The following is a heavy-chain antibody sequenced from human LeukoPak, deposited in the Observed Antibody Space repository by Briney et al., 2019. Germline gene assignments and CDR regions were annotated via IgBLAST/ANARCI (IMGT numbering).Heavy chain of an antibody. V-gene: IGHV4-39*01. CDR2: TYYSGTT. J-gene: IGHJ4*02. D-gene: IGHD2/OR15-2a*01. CDR3: ARLLTATTFILDY. Sequence: PSETLSLTCNVSGGSISSSGHYWVWIRQPPGEGLEWIGSTYYSGTTYYNPSLKSPVTISVDTSKNQFSLKVSSVTAADTAMYYCARLLTATTFILDYWGQGTLVTVSS. CDR1: GGSISSSGHY.